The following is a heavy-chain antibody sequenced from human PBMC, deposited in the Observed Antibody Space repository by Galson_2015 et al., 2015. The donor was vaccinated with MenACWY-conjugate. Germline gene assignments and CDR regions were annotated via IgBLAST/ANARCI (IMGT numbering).Heavy chain of an antibody. J-gene: IGHJ4*02. D-gene: IGHD2-2*01. Sequence: SLRLSCAASGFTFSSYAMHWVRQAPGKGLEYVSTIGSNGGNTYYVDSVKGRFTISRDNSKNTLYLQMSSLRAEDTAVYYCVKDKLSYQLLSFHYWGQGTLVTVSS. CDR1: GFTFSSYA. CDR3: VKDKLSYQLLSFHY. V-gene: IGHV3-64D*06. CDR2: IGSNGGNT.